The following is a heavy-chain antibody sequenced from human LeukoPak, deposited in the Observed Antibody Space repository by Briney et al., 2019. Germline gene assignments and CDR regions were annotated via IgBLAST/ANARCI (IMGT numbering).Heavy chain of an antibody. CDR1: GFTFSSYG. Sequence: GGSLRLSCAASGFTFSSYGMHWVRQAPGKGLEWVAVIWYDGSNKYYADSVKGRFTISRDNSKNTLYLQMNSLRAEDTAVYYCAGETNPYYDFSPYCFDYWGQGTLVTVSS. V-gene: IGHV3-33*01. CDR3: AGETNPYYDFSPYCFDY. CDR2: IWYDGSNK. J-gene: IGHJ4*02. D-gene: IGHD3-3*01.